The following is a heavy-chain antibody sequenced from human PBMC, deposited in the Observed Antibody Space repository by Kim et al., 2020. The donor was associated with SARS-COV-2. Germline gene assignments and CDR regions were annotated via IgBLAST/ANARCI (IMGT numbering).Heavy chain of an antibody. V-gene: IGHV3-73*01. CDR2: IRSKVKNYAT. D-gene: IGHD3-16*01. J-gene: IGHJ4*01. CDR3: TRSRGLDYELFDY. CDR1: RFTFSDFT. Sequence: GGSLRLSCAASRFTFSDFTIQWVRQASGKGLEWVGRIRSKVKNYATAYAASVKGRFIISREDSKNTAYLQLNSLKVEDTAVYFCTRSRGLDYELFDYWG.